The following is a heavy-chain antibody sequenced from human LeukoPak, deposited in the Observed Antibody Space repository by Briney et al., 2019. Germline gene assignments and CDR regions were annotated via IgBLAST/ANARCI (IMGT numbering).Heavy chain of an antibody. CDR2: INPNSGGT. J-gene: IGHJ3*02. Sequence: ASVKVSCKASGYTFTGYYMHWVRQAPGQGLEWMGWINPNSGGTNYAQKFQGRVTMTRDTSISTAYTELSRLRSDDTAVYYCARGRVSYWELLAFDIWGQGTMVTVSS. CDR1: GYTFTGYY. V-gene: IGHV1-2*02. D-gene: IGHD1-26*01. CDR3: ARGRVSYWELLAFDI.